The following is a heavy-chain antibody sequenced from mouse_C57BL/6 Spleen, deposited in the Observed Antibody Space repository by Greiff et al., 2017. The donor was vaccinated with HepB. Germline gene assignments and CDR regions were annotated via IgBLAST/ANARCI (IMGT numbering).Heavy chain of an antibody. Sequence: VQLVESGAELVKPGDSVKISCKASGYAFSSYWMNWVKQRPGKGLEWIGQIYPGDGDTNYNGKFNGKATLTADKSSSTAYMQLSSLTSEDSAVYFCASGGSPWFAYWGQGTLVTVSA. V-gene: IGHV1-80*01. CDR2: IYPGDGDT. J-gene: IGHJ3*01. CDR3: ASGGSPWFAY. CDR1: GYAFSSYW. D-gene: IGHD3-1*01.